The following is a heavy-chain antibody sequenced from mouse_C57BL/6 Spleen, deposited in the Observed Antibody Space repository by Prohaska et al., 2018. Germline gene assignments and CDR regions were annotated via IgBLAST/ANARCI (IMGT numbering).Heavy chain of an antibody. J-gene: IGHJ1*03. CDR2: IKPDSSTI. CDR3: ASPNWDWYFDV. V-gene: IGHV4-1*01. CDR1: GIDFSRYW. Sequence: EVKLLQSGGGLVQPGGSLKLSCAASGIDFSRYWMSWVRRAPGKGLEWIGEIKPDSSTINYATSLKDKFIISRDNAKNKLYLQMSKVRSEDTALYYCASPNWDWYFDVWGTGTTVTVSS. D-gene: IGHD4-1*02.